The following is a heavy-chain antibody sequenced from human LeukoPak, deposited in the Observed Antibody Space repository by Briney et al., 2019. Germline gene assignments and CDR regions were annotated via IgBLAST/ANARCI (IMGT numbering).Heavy chain of an antibody. CDR1: GGSFSGYY. D-gene: IGHD3-3*01. Sequence: SETLSLTCAVYGGSFSGYYWSWIRQPPGKGLEWIGEINHGGSTNYNPSLKSRVTISVDTSKNQFSLKLSSVTAADTAVYYCASRRLRFLEWHAYYFDYWGQGTLVTASS. CDR2: INHGGST. J-gene: IGHJ4*02. CDR3: ASRRLRFLEWHAYYFDY. V-gene: IGHV4-34*01.